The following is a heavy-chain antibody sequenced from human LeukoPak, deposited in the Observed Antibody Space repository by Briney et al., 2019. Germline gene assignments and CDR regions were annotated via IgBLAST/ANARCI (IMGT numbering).Heavy chain of an antibody. V-gene: IGHV3-30*02. J-gene: IGHJ4*02. CDR3: AKEGAPLGGRPDY. D-gene: IGHD3-16*01. CDR1: GFSFTSYA. Sequence: GGSLRLSCAASGFSFTSYAMHWVRQAPGKGLEWVAFIRDDGNNIHYTDSVKDRFTISRDNSKNTLYLQMNSLRVEDTAVYYCAKEGAPLGGRPDYWGQGTLVTVSS. CDR2: IRDDGNNI.